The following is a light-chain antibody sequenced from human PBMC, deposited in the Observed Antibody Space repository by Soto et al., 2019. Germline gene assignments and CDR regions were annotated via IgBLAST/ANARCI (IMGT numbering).Light chain of an antibody. J-gene: IGKJ1*01. CDR1: QSVSSSY. CDR3: QQYGNSPPWT. CDR2: GAS. Sequence: EIVLTQSPGTLSLSPGERATLSCRASQSVSSSYLAWYQQKPGQAPRLLIYGASSRATGIPDRFSGSGSGTDFTLNISRLEPEDFAVYYCQQYGNSPPWTFGQGTKVDI. V-gene: IGKV3-20*01.